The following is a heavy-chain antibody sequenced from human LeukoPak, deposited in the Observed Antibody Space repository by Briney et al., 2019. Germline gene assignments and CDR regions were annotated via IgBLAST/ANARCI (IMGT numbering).Heavy chain of an antibody. J-gene: IGHJ6*02. CDR3: ARRQYHYYGMDV. CDR1: GDSVSSGSYY. CDR2: IYYSGST. V-gene: IGHV4-61*01. Sequence: KPSETLFLTCNVSGDSVSSGSYYWSWIRQPPGKGLEWIGYIYYSGSTNYNSSLKSRVTMSVDTSKNQFSLNLSSVTAADTAVYYCARRQYHYYGMDVWGQGTTVTVSS. D-gene: IGHD2-2*01.